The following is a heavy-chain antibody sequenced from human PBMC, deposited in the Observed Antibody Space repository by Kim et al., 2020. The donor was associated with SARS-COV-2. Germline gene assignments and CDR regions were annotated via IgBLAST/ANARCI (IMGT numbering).Heavy chain of an antibody. D-gene: IGHD6-19*01. CDR2: ISYDGSNK. CDR1: GFTFSSYG. V-gene: IGHV3-30*18. J-gene: IGHJ4*02. CDR3: AKDYSSGWYLSRDPFDY. Sequence: GGSLRLSCAASGFTFSSYGMHWVRQAPGKGLEWVAVISYDGSNKYYADSVKGRFTISRDNSKNTLYLQMNSLRAEDTAVYYCAKDYSSGWYLSRDPFDYWGQGTLVTVSS.